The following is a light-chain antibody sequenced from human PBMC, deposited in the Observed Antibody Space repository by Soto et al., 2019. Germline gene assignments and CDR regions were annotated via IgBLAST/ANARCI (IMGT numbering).Light chain of an antibody. Sequence: EIVLTQSPATLSLSPGERATLSCRASQSVGSFLAWYQQKSGQAPRLLIYDASNRAPGIPARFSGSGSRTDFSLPISGLEPEDFQVYYCQDRSKWLGTLGPGNKVHIK. J-gene: IGKJ3*01. CDR2: DAS. V-gene: IGKV3-11*01. CDR3: QDRSKWLGT. CDR1: QSVGSF.